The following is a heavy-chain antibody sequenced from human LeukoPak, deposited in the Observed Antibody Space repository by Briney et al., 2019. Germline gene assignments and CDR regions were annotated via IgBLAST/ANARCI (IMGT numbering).Heavy chain of an antibody. CDR3: ATAFRNYDFWSGPGFDY. CDR2: FDLEDGET. D-gene: IGHD3-3*01. CDR1: GYTLTDLS. Sequence: ASVKLSCTVSGYTLTDLSRHWVRQAPGKGLERVGGFDLEDGETVYAQKFQGRVTMTEDTSSDTAYMDLSSLRSEDTAVYYCATAFRNYDFWSGPGFDYWGQGTLVTVSS. J-gene: IGHJ4*02. V-gene: IGHV1-24*01.